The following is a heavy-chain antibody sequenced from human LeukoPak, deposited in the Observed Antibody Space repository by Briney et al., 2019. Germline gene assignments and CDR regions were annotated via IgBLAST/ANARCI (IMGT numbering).Heavy chain of an antibody. J-gene: IGHJ4*02. CDR1: GCTFSSYW. Sequence: KAGGSLRLSCVASGCTFSSYWMSWVRQAPGKGLEWVANIKQDGGQIYYVDSVKGRLTISRDNAKNSVYLQMCSLRAEDTAVYYCARIGYSSSSFDYWGQGTLVTVSS. CDR2: IKQDGGQI. V-gene: IGHV3-7*01. CDR3: ARIGYSSSSFDY. D-gene: IGHD5-18*01.